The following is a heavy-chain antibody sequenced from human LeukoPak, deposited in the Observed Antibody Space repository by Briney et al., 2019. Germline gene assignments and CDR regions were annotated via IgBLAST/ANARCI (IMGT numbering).Heavy chain of an antibody. V-gene: IGHV3-7*01. CDR3: PRDRATADS. J-gene: IGHJ4*02. CDR2: IKQDGREK. D-gene: IGHD2-21*02. Sequence: GGSLRLSCAASGFTFSSYWMSWVRQAPGKGLEWVANIKQDGREKNYVDSVKGRFTISRDNAKNSLYLQMNSLRVEDTAVYFCPRDRATADSWGQGTLVTVSS. CDR1: GFTFSSYW.